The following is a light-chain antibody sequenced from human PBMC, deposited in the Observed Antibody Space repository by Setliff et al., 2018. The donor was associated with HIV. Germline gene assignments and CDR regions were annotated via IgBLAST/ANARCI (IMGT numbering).Light chain of an antibody. V-gene: IGLV2-14*01. CDR3: SSYAITNTLP. Sequence: QSALAQPDSVSGSPGQSITISCTGTSSDVGGYSHVSWYQQHPGKAPKLIIYEVRNRPSGVSNRFSGSKSGNTASLTISGLRAEDEADYYCSSYAITNTLPFGTGTKV. J-gene: IGLJ1*01. CDR1: SSDVGGYSH. CDR2: EVR.